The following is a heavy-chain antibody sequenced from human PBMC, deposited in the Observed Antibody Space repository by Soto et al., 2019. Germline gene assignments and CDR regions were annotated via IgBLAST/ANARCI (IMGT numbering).Heavy chain of an antibody. CDR3: ARVGCSSSRCYGHVMDV. J-gene: IGHJ6*02. CDR2: INPNSGGT. V-gene: IGHV1-2*04. D-gene: IGHD2-2*01. Sequence: ASVKVSCKASGYSFTDYYIHWVRQAPGQGLEWMGWINPNSGGTKFAHQFKGWVTMTRDRSISTLYMELSSLKSDDTAVYYCARVGCSSSRCYGHVMDVWGQGTKVTVTS. CDR1: GYSFTDYY.